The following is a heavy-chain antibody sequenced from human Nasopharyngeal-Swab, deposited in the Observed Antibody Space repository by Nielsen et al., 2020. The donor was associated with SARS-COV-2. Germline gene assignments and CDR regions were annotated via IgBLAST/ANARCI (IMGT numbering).Heavy chain of an antibody. J-gene: IGHJ4*02. D-gene: IGHD6-13*01. CDR2: IYYRGST. Sequence: WIRQPPGKGLEWIGSIYYRGSTYYNPSLKRGGTRSVETSKNQVALKLSSVTAADTAVYYCARDRSSWYPYYFDYWGKGTLVTVSS. V-gene: IGHV4-39*06. CDR3: ARDRSSWYPYYFDY.